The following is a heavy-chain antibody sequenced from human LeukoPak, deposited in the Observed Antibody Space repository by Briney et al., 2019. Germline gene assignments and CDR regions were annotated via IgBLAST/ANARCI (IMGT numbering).Heavy chain of an antibody. J-gene: IGHJ6*02. CDR1: GFTFSSYA. V-gene: IGHV3-30*04. CDR2: ISYDGSNK. Sequence: PGGSLRLSCAASGFTFSSYAMHWVRQAPGKGVEWVAVISYDGSNKYYADSVKGRFTISRDNSKNTLYLQMNSLRAEDTAVYYCARVTGTYYYYCGMDVWGQGTTVTVSS. D-gene: IGHD1-20*01. CDR3: ARVTGTYYYYCGMDV.